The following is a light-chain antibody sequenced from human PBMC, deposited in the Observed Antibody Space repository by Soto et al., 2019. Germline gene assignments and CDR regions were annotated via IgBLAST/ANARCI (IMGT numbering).Light chain of an antibody. CDR3: QHRSNWPPFT. CDR1: QSVSNY. CDR2: AAS. V-gene: IGKV3-11*01. J-gene: IGKJ3*01. Sequence: DTVLTQSPATLSLSPGERATLSCRASQSVSNYLAWYQQKPGQSPRLLIYAASNRATGIPARFSGSGSGTDFTLTISSLEPEDFAVYYCQHRSNWPPFTFGPGTKVDIK.